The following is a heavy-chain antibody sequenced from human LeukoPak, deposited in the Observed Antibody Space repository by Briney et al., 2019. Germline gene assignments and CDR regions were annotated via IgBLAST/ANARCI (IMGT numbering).Heavy chain of an antibody. D-gene: IGHD1-26*01. CDR3: AKKWGNWFDP. CDR2: INHSGST. CDR1: GGSFSGYY. V-gene: IGHV4-34*01. J-gene: IGHJ5*02. Sequence: SETLSLTCAVYGGSFSGYYWSWIRQPRGKALEWIGEINHSGSTNYNPSLKSRVTISVDTSKNRFSLKLSSVTAADTAVYYCAKKWGNWFDPWGQGTLVTVSS.